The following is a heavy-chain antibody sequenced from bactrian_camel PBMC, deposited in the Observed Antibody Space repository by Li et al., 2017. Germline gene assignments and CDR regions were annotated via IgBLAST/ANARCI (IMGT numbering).Heavy chain of an antibody. CDR1: GLTYSSAC. J-gene: IGHJ6*01. V-gene: IGHV3S26*01. CDR2: IDRSGRT. D-gene: IGHD5*01. Sequence: VQLVESGGCSVQAGGSLRLSCAASGLTYSSACMGWFRQAPGKEREGVAGIDRSGRTSYADSVKGRFTISIDNAKNTLYLQMDNLKTDDAAVYYCATQTTGWAFRYWGRGTQVTVS. CDR3: ATQTTGWAFRY.